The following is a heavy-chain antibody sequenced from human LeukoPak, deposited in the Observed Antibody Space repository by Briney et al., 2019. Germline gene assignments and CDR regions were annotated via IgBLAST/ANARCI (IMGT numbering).Heavy chain of an antibody. D-gene: IGHD6-13*01. CDR1: GGSFSGYY. Sequence: SETLSLTCAVYGGSFSGYYWSWIRQPPGKGLEWIGEINHSGSTNYNPSLKSRVTISVDTSKNQFSLKLSSVTAADTAVYYCARGWEYSSSWLPLDYWGQGTLVTVSS. CDR2: INHSGST. CDR3: ARGWEYSSSWLPLDY. V-gene: IGHV4-34*01. J-gene: IGHJ4*02.